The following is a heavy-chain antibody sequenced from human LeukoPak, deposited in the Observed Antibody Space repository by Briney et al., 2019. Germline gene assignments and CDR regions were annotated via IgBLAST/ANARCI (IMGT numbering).Heavy chain of an antibody. V-gene: IGHV3-7*01. CDR3: ARRGLLWFGEFHDAFDI. J-gene: IGHJ3*02. CDR1: GFTFSSYW. CDR2: IKQDGSEK. D-gene: IGHD3-10*01. Sequence: GGSPRLSCAASGFTFSSYWMSWVRQAPGKGLEWVANIKQDGSEKYYVDSVKGRFTISRDNAKNSLYLQMNSLRAEDTAVYYCARRGLLWFGEFHDAFDIWGQGTMVTVSS.